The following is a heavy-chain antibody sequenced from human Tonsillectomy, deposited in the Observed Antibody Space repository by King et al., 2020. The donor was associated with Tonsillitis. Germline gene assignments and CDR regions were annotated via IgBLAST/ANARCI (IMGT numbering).Heavy chain of an antibody. V-gene: IGHV3-30*18. CDR1: GFTFSNSG. J-gene: IGHJ4*02. D-gene: IGHD2-2*01. Sequence: VQLVESGGGVVQPGRSLRLSCAASGFTFSNSGMHWVRQAPGKGLEWVAVISYDGSDKYYADSVKGRFTISRDNSKNTLYLQMSSLRAEDTAVYYCAKEGGAEYCSPTSCPTDYLGQGTLVTVSS. CDR2: ISYDGSDK. CDR3: AKEGGAEYCSPTSCPTDY.